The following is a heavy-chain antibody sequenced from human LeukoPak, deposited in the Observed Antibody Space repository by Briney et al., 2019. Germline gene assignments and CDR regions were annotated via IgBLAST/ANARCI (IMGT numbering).Heavy chain of an antibody. CDR2: ISVYNGNT. V-gene: IGHV1-18*01. CDR3: ARGGDYYGSGSYLTYYMDV. J-gene: IGHJ6*03. D-gene: IGHD3-10*01. Sequence: ASVKVSCKASGYTFTSYGISWVRQAPGQGLEWMGWISVYNGNTNYAQKLQGRVTMTTDTSTSTAYMELRSLRSDDTAVYYCARGGDYYGSGSYLTYYMDVWGKGTTVAVSS. CDR1: GYTFTSYG.